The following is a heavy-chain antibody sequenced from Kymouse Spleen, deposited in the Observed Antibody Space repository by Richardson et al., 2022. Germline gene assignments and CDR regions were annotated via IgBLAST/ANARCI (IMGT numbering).Heavy chain of an antibody. CDR1: GYTFTSYD. D-gene: IGHD3-10*01. Sequence: QVQLVQSGAEVKKPGASVKVSCKASGYTFTSYDINWVRQATGQGLEWMGWMNPNSGNTGYAQKFQGRVTMTRNTSISTAYMELSSLRSEDTAVYYCARGHNYGSGSYNYYYGMDVWGQGTTVTVSS. J-gene: IGHJ6*02. CDR2: MNPNSGNT. V-gene: IGHV1-8*01. CDR3: ARGHNYGSGSYNYYYGMDV.